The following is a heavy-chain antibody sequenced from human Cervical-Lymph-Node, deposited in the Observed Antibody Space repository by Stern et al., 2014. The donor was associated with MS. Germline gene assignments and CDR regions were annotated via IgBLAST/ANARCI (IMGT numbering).Heavy chain of an antibody. V-gene: IGHV1-69*01. CDR1: GGTFSNLA. Sequence: VQLVESGAEERKPGSSVKVSCKASGGTFSNLAISWLRQAPGQGLEWMGGIIPMFGAANYAQKFQGTVTITADESTNTVYMELSSLRSEDAALYYCARDKEAPYFDSWGQGTLVTVSS. J-gene: IGHJ4*02. CDR3: ARDKEAPYFDS. CDR2: IIPMFGAA.